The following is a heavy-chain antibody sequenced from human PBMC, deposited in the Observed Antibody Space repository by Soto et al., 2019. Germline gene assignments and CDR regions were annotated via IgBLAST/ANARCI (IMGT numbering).Heavy chain of an antibody. CDR3: AKGIGSSSPNDC. CDR1: GFTFSNYA. V-gene: IGHV3-23*01. CDR2: ISGSGGNT. D-gene: IGHD6-6*01. Sequence: EVQLLESGGGLVQPGGSLRLSCAASGFTFSNYAMNWVRQAPGKGLEWVSGISGSGGNTYYADAVKGRFTISRDNSKNTLYLQMNSLRAEDTAVYYCAKGIGSSSPNDCWGQGTLVTVSS. J-gene: IGHJ4*02.